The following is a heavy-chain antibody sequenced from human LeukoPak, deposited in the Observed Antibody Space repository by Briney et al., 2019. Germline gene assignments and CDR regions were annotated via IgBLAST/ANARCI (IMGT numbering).Heavy chain of an antibody. J-gene: IGHJ4*02. CDR1: GGSISSYY. D-gene: IGHD3-22*01. V-gene: IGHV4-59*01. CDR3: ARVTGYMIEDYFDY. CDR2: MYYSGSI. Sequence: NPSETLSLTCTVSGGSISSYYWSWIRQPPGKGLEWIGYMYYSGSINYNPSLKSRVTISIDTSRNQFSLKLSSVTAADTAVYYCARVTGYMIEDYFDYWGQGTLVTVSS.